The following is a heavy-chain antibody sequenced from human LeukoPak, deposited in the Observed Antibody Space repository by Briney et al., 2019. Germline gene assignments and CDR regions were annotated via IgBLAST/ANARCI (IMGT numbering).Heavy chain of an antibody. J-gene: IGHJ4*02. V-gene: IGHV1-58*01. Sequence: GTSVKVSCKASGFTFTSSAVQWVRQARGQRLEWIGWIVVGSGNTNYAQKFQERVTITRDMSTSTAYMELSSLRSEDTAVYYCAAQDYYGSGSFSLGYWGQGTLVTVSS. CDR2: IVVGSGNT. CDR3: AAQDYYGSGSFSLGY. D-gene: IGHD3-10*01. CDR1: GFTFTSSA.